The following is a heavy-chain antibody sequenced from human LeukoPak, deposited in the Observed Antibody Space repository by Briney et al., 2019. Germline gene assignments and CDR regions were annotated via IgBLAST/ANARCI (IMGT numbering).Heavy chain of an antibody. CDR3: ARAGDYKKYYFDY. V-gene: IGHV1-2*02. D-gene: IGHD4-11*01. CDR1: GYTFTGYY. CDR2: INPNSGGT. J-gene: IGHJ4*02. Sequence: ASVKVSCKASGYTFTGYYMHWVRQAPGQGLEWMGWINPNSGGTNYAQKFQGRVTMTRDTSISTAYMELSRLRSDDTAVYYCARAGDYKKYYFDYWGQGTPVTVSS.